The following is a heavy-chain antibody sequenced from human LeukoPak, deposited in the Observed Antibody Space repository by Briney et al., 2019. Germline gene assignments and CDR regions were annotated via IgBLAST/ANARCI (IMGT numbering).Heavy chain of an antibody. Sequence: GGSLRLSCAASGFTFSSYSMNWVRQAPGKGLEWVSSISSSSSYIYYADSVKGRFTISRDNAKNSLYLQMNSLRAEDTAVYYCARDGSADTAMVTGDFDYWGQGTLVTVSS. D-gene: IGHD5-18*01. CDR2: ISSSSSYI. CDR1: GFTFSSYS. V-gene: IGHV3-21*01. CDR3: ARDGSADTAMVTGDFDY. J-gene: IGHJ4*02.